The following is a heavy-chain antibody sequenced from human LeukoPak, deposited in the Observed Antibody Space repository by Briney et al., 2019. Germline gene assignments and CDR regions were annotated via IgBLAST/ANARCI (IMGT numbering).Heavy chain of an antibody. Sequence: SGGSLRLSCAASGFTFSNNAMSSVRQAPGKGLESVSSISGSGGRTYYADRVKGRFTISRDNSRNKLYLQMNSLRAEDTAVYYCAKDRSSGWYYDSWGQGSLVTVCS. CDR3: AKDRSSGWYYDS. V-gene: IGHV3-23*01. CDR1: GFTFSNNA. J-gene: IGHJ4*02. D-gene: IGHD6-19*01. CDR2: ISGSGGRT.